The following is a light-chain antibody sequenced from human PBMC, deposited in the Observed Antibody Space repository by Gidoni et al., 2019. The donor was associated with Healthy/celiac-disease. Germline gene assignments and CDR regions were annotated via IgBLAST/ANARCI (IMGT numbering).Light chain of an antibody. Sequence: QAVLNQPPSASGTPGQGVTISCSGSSSNIGSNTVNWYQQLPGTAPKLLIYSNNQRPSGVPDRFSGSKSGTSASLAISGLQSEDEADYYCAAWDDSLNGWVFGGGTKLTVL. CDR2: SNN. CDR1: SSNIGSNT. J-gene: IGLJ3*02. V-gene: IGLV1-44*01. CDR3: AAWDDSLNGWV.